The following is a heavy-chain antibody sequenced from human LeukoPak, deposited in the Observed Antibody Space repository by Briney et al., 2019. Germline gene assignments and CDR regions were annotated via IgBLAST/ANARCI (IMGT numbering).Heavy chain of an antibody. CDR3: VRDLDAVALGCFLY. V-gene: IGHV4-4*02. D-gene: IGHD2/OR15-2a*01. Sequence: SETLSLTCAVSGGSISSSNWWSWVRQPPGKGLEWIGEIYHSGSTNYNPSLKSRVTISVDKSKNQFSLKLSSVTAADTAVYYCVRDLDAVALGCFLYWGQGILVTVSS. CDR2: IYHSGST. CDR1: GGSISSSNW. J-gene: IGHJ4*02.